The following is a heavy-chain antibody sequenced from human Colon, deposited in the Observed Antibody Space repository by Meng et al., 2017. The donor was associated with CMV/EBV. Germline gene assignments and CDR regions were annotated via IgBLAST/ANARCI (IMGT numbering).Heavy chain of an antibody. J-gene: IGHJ4*02. V-gene: IGHV3-21*01. CDR3: VRGLGPNDY. CDR1: GFTFKIHS. CDR2: ISSGSDDT. Sequence: GESLKISCAASGFTFKIHSMNWVRQAPGKGLEWVSSISSGSDDTYYADSVKGRFTISRDNAKDSLHLQMNSLRVEDTAVYYCVRGLGPNDYWGRGTLVTVSS.